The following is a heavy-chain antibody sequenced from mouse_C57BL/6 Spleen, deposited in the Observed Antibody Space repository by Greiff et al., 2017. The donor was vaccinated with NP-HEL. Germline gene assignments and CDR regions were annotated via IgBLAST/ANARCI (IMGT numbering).Heavy chain of an antibody. J-gene: IGHJ3*01. CDR2: IYPGSGST. V-gene: IGHV1-55*01. Sequence: QVQLKQPGAELVMPGASVKMSCKASGYTFPSYWITWVKQRPGQGLEWIGDIYPGSGSTNYNEKFKSKATLTVDTSSSTAYMQLSSLTSEDSAVYYCARDGKGFAYWGQGTLVTVSA. CDR3: ARDGKGFAY. D-gene: IGHD2-1*01. CDR1: GYTFPSYW.